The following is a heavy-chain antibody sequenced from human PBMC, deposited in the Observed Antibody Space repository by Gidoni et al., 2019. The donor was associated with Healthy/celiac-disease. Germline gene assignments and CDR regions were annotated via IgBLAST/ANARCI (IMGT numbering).Heavy chain of an antibody. D-gene: IGHD3-22*01. CDR3: AKGVTYYYDSSAPGDWFDP. V-gene: IGHV3-23*01. CDR2: ISGSGGST. CDR1: GFPFSSYA. Sequence: EVQLLESGGRLVQPGGSLRLSCAASGFPFSSYALSWVRQAPGKGLEWVSAISGSGGSTYYADSVKGRFTISRDNSKNTMYLQMNSLRAEDTAVYYCAKGVTYYYDSSAPGDWFDPWGQGTLVTVSS. J-gene: IGHJ5*02.